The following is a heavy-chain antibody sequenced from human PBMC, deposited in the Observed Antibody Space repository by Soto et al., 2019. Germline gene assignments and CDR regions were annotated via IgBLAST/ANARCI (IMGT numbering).Heavy chain of an antibody. CDR3: ARDREAGVYDYVGDGFRPAHH. D-gene: IGHD3-16*01. CDR2: IYYSGST. Sequence: RQPRWRRVGLIGYIYYSGSTNYNPSLKSRVTISVDTSKNQFSLKLSSVTAADTAVYYCARDREAGVYDYVGDGFRPAHHWGQGTLVTVSS. V-gene: IGHV4-59*01. J-gene: IGHJ5*02.